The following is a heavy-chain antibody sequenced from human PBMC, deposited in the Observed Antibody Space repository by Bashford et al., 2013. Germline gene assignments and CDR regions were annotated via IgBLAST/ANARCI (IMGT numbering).Heavy chain of an antibody. CDR3: ARDGPVVGVWNAFDV. Sequence: ASVKVSCKASGYTFSDYYLHWVRQAPGQGLEWMGWISAYTGNTNYAQKVQGRVTMTTDTSTRTAYMELRSLTSDDTAVYYCARDGPVVGVWNAFDVWGQGTVVTVSS. D-gene: IGHD1-26*01. CDR2: ISAYTGNT. J-gene: IGHJ3*01. V-gene: IGHV1-18*04. CDR1: GYTFSDYY.